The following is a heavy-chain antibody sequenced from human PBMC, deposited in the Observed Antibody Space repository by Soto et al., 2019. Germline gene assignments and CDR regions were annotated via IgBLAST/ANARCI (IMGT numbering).Heavy chain of an antibody. Sequence: SETLSLTCTVSGGSISSSSYYWGWIRQPPGKGLEWIGSIYYSGSTYYNPSLKSRVTISVDTSKNQFSLKLSSVTAADTAVYYCARHRVDLFDYWGQGTLVTVSS. CDR3: ARHRVDLFDY. CDR2: IYYSGST. CDR1: GGSISSSSYY. V-gene: IGHV4-39*01. J-gene: IGHJ4*02. D-gene: IGHD5-12*01.